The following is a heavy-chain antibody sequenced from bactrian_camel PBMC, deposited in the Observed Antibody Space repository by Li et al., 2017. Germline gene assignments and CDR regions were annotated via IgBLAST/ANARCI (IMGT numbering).Heavy chain of an antibody. CDR3: AAHSGTLCSGWTRYRT. D-gene: IGHD2*01. CDR2: LYTPDGST. CDR1: KYTTTNDY. V-gene: IGHV3S40*01. Sequence: VQLVESGGGSVQAGGTLRLSCAAGKYTTTNDYIGWFRQAPGSEREGISALYTPDGSTSIANFAKGRFTISQDSAKNTVFLEMYGLEPGDTGMYYCAAHSGTLCSGWTRYRTWGQGTQVTVS. J-gene: IGHJ4*01.